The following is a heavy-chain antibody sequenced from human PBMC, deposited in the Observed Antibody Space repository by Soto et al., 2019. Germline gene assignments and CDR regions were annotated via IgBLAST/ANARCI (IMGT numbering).Heavy chain of an antibody. CDR3: ARENSGDAFDF. CDR1: GFAIRNYE. D-gene: IGHD4-17*01. Sequence: GGSLRLSCAASGFAIRNYEMNWVRQAPGKGLEWVSYINSGGTSKKYTDSEGGRFTISRDTALNSLYLQMDSLRDEDTAIYYCARENSGDAFDFWGQGILVTVSS. V-gene: IGHV3-48*03. CDR2: INSGGTSK. J-gene: IGHJ4*02.